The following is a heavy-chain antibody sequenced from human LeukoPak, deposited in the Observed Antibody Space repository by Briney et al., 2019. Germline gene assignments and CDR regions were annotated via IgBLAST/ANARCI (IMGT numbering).Heavy chain of an antibody. J-gene: IGHJ4*02. CDR3: ARVYSGYDLPGSLANYYFDY. Sequence: SETLSLTCTVSGGSISSYYWSWIRQPAGKGLEWIGRFYSGGSADYNPSLKSRVTMSVDTSKNQFSLQLSSVTAADTAVYYCARVYSGYDLPGSLANYYFDYWGQGTLVIVSS. CDR1: GGSISSYY. D-gene: IGHD5-12*01. V-gene: IGHV4-4*07. CDR2: FYSGGSA.